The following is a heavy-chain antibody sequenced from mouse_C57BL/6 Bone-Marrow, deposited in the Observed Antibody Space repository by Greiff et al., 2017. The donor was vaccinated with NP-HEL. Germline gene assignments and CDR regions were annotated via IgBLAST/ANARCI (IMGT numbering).Heavy chain of an antibody. V-gene: IGHV1-81*01. CDR2: IYPRSGNT. CDR1: GYTFTSYG. D-gene: IGHD1-1*01. Sequence: QVQLQQSGAELARPGASVKLSCKASGYTFTSYGISWVKQRTGQGLEWIGEIYPRSGNTYYNEKFKGKAKLTADKSSSTAYMELRSLTSEDSAVYFCARRDYYGSSPFAYWGQGTLVTVSA. CDR3: ARRDYYGSSPFAY. J-gene: IGHJ3*01.